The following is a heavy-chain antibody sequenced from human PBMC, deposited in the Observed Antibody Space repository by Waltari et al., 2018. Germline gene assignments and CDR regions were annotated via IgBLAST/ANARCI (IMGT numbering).Heavy chain of an antibody. J-gene: IGHJ6*02. CDR2: ISYNGGTK. CDR1: GLTFDEYA. Sequence: EVQLVESGGGWVQPGRSLRLSCRSSGLTFDEYARHWVRQAPGKGLEWVSGISYNGGTKGYADSVKGRFTISRDNTKNSLYLQMNSLRREDTALYYCARDQDYNFWRGMDVWGQGTTVIVSS. CDR3: ARDQDYNFWRGMDV. V-gene: IGHV3-9*01. D-gene: IGHD3-3*01.